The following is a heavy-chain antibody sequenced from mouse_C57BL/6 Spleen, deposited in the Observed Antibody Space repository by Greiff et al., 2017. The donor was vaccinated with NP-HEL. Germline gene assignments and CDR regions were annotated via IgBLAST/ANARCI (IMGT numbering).Heavy chain of an antibody. CDR3: ARGGVGANDWVAYAY. Sequence: VQLQQSGAELVKPGASVKISCKASGYAFSSYWMTWVKQRPGKGLEWIGQIYPGDGDTNYNGKFKGKATLTADKSSSTAYMQLRSLTSEDSAVYFCARGGVGANDWVAYAYWGKGTLVTVAA. J-gene: IGHJ3*01. CDR1: GYAFSSYW. D-gene: IGHD4-1*01. V-gene: IGHV1-80*01. CDR2: IYPGDGDT.